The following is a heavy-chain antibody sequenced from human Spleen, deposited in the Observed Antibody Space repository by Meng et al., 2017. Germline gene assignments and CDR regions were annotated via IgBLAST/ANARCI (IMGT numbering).Heavy chain of an antibody. CDR2: ISSESAYV. CDR3: ARDPDRGGSNTFDY. CDR1: EFTFSSHS. Sequence: GESLKISCAASEFTFSSHSMNWVRQAPGKGLEWVSSISSESAYVYYADSVTGRFTISRDNAENSLYLQMNSLRAEYASVYYCARDPDRGGSNTFDYWGQGTQVTVSS. V-gene: IGHV3-21*04. J-gene: IGHJ4*02. D-gene: IGHD2-15*01.